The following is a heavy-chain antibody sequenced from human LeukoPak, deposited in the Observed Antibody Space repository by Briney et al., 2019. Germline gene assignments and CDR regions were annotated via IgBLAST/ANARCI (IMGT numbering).Heavy chain of an antibody. V-gene: IGHV3-74*01. J-gene: IGHJ4*02. CDR2: INSDGSDA. Sequence: PGGSLRLSCAASGFDFATYWMLWVRQAPGKGLVWVAQINSDGSDATYGDSAKGRFSISRDNAKNTLFLYISGLRAEETAVYYCARGTPTAPGIDYWGQGTLVAVSS. CDR1: GFDFATYW. D-gene: IGHD6-13*01. CDR3: ARGTPTAPGIDY.